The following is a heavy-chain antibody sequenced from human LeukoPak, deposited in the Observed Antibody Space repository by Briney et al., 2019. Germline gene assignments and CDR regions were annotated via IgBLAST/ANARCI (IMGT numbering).Heavy chain of an antibody. CDR2: FFYTGST. CDR3: ARRPYHYHGLDV. J-gene: IGHJ6*02. Sequence: SETLSLTCSVSGGSISIYYWNWIRQSPGKGLEWIGYFFYTGSTNYNPSLKSRAHMSVDTSKNQVSLTLRSVTAADTAVYYCARRPYHYHGLDVWGPGTTVIVSS. CDR1: GGSISIYY. V-gene: IGHV4-59*08.